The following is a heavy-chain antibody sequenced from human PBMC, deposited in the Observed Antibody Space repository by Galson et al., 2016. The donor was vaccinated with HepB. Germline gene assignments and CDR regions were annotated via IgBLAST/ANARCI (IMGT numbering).Heavy chain of an antibody. V-gene: IGHV1-69*13. Sequence: SVKVSCKASGGTFSSYAISWVRQAPGQGLEWMGGIIPIFGTANYAQKFQGRVTITADESTSTAYMELSSLRSEDTAVYYCARGIYSSSWPLDYRGQGTLVTVSS. D-gene: IGHD6-13*01. CDR2: IIPIFGTA. J-gene: IGHJ4*02. CDR3: ARGIYSSSWPLDY. CDR1: GGTFSSYA.